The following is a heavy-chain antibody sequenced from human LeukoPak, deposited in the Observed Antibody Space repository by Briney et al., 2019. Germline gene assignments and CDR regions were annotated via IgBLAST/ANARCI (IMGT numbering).Heavy chain of an antibody. Sequence: ASVKVSCEASGGTFSSYAISWVRQAPGQGLEWMGRIIPIFGTANYAQKFQGRVTITTDESTSTAYMELSSLRSEDTAVYYCARDLYYYDSSGYYSEYFDYWGQGTLVTVSS. CDR1: GGTFSSYA. CDR2: IIPIFGTA. D-gene: IGHD3-22*01. J-gene: IGHJ4*02. CDR3: ARDLYYYDSSGYYSEYFDY. V-gene: IGHV1-69*05.